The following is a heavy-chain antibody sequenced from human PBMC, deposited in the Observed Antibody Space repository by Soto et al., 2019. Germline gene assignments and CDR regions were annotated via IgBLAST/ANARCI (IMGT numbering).Heavy chain of an antibody. D-gene: IGHD3-22*01. J-gene: IGHJ5*02. CDR3: ASRDRSGFSYWLDT. CDR2: ISASGST. Sequence: SETLSLTCTVSGGSISDCYYWTWSRQHPGKGLEWIGSISASGSTSYNPSLKSRLTVSVDKSKNQFALNLRSVTAADTAVYYCASRDRSGFSYWLDTRGQGTLVTVSS. V-gene: IGHV4-31*03. CDR1: GGSISDCYY.